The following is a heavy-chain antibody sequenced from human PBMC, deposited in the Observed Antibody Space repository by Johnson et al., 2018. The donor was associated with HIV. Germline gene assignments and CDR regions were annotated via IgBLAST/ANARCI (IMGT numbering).Heavy chain of an antibody. V-gene: IGHV3-30*02. J-gene: IGHJ3*02. CDR3: ARRCSIAAHPSCVLDAFDI. CDR1: GFIFSSSG. CDR2: IQYDGSNK. D-gene: IGHD6-6*01. Sequence: QVQLVESGGGVVQPGGSLRLSCVASGFIFSSSGMHWVRQAPGKGLEWVAFIQYDGSNKFYVDSVKGRSPIARDNSKNTLYLQMNSLRAEDTAVYYCARRCSIAAHPSCVLDAFDIWGQGTMVTVSS.